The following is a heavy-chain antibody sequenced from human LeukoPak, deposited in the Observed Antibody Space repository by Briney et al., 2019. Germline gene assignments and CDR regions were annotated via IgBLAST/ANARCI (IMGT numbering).Heavy chain of an antibody. Sequence: SETLSLTCTVSGGSINNYYWTWIRQPPGKGLEWIGYIYYSGNTIYNPSLKSRVTISVDTSTNQFFLNLSSVTAADTAVYYCARVSTNGVSNWFDPWGQGTLVTVSS. CDR2: IYYSGNT. CDR1: GGSINNYY. CDR3: ARVSTNGVSNWFDP. V-gene: IGHV4-59*01. J-gene: IGHJ5*02. D-gene: IGHD2-8*01.